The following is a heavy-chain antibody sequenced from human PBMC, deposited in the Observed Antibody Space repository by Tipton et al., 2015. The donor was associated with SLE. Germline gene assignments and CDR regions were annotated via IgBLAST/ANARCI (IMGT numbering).Heavy chain of an antibody. Sequence: TLSLTCAVYGGSFSGYYWSWIRRPPGKGLEWIGRIYTSGSTSYNPSLKSRVTISVDTSKKQFSLKLSSVTAADTAVYYCARGIGSFDIWGQGTMVTVSS. D-gene: IGHD2-15*01. J-gene: IGHJ3*02. V-gene: IGHV4-59*10. CDR3: ARGIGSFDI. CDR1: GGSFSGYY. CDR2: IYTSGST.